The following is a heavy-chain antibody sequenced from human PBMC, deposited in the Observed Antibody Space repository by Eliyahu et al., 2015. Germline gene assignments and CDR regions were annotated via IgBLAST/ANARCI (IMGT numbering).Heavy chain of an antibody. CDR1: GGSFSGYY. V-gene: IGHV4-34*01. CDR3: ARGHGGYSYGYAI. J-gene: IGHJ3*02. CDR2: INHSGST. Sequence: QVQLQQWGAGLLKPSETLSLTXXVXGGSFSGYYWSWIRQPXGKGLEWIGEINHSGSTNYNPSLKSRVTISIDTSKNQFSLKLSSVTAADTAVYYCARGHGGYSYGYAIWGQGTMVTVSS. D-gene: IGHD5-18*01.